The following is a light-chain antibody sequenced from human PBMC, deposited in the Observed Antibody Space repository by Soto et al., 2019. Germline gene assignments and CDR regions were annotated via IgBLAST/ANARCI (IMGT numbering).Light chain of an antibody. CDR3: EPYNSYSEA. V-gene: IGKV1-5*03. J-gene: IGKJ1*01. CDR2: KAS. Sequence: IQLSHSPYTLSGSVGDRVTISCRASQTISSWLAWYQQKPGKAPKLLIYKASTLKSGVPSRFSDSGPGTEFTLTISSLQPDDFATDYCEPYNSYSEAFGHGTQVDSK. CDR1: QTISSW.